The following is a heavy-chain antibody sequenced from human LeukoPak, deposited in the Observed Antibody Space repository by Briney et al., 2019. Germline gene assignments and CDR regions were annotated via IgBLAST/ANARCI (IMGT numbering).Heavy chain of an antibody. V-gene: IGHV3-7*01. D-gene: IGHD2/OR15-2a*01. Sequence: PGGSLRLSCAASGFTFGSYWMSWVRQAPGKGLEWVANIKQDGSEKYYVDSVKGRFTISRDNAKNSLYLQMNSLRAEDTAVYYCAKDWTQIFYVSSYMDVWGKGTTVTISS. CDR1: GFTFGSYW. J-gene: IGHJ6*03. CDR3: AKDWTQIFYVSSYMDV. CDR2: IKQDGSEK.